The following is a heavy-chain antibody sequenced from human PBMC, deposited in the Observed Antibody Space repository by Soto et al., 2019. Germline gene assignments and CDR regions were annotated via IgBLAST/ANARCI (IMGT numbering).Heavy chain of an antibody. Sequence: GGSLRLSCAASGFTFSSYAMSWVRQAPGKGLEWVSAISGSGGSTYYADSVKGRFTISRDNSKNTLYLQMNSLRAEDTAVYYCAKDGSLPAAVYYYYGMDVWGQGTTVTVYS. V-gene: IGHV3-23*01. J-gene: IGHJ6*02. CDR2: ISGSGGST. D-gene: IGHD2-2*01. CDR3: AKDGSLPAAVYYYYGMDV. CDR1: GFTFSSYA.